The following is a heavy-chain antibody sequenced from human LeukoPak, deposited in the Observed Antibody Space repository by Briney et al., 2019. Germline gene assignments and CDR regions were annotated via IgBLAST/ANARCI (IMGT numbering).Heavy chain of an antibody. D-gene: IGHD2-15*01. CDR3: ARGGRRYCSGGSCYVAY. V-gene: IGHV1-2*02. Sequence: ASVKVSCKASGYTFTGYYMHCVRQAPGQGLEWMGWINPNSGGTNYAQKFQGRVTMTRDTSISTAYMELSRLRSDDTAVYCCARGGRRYCSGGSCYVAYWGQGTVVTVS. CDR1: GYTFTGYY. CDR2: INPNSGGT. J-gene: IGHJ4*02.